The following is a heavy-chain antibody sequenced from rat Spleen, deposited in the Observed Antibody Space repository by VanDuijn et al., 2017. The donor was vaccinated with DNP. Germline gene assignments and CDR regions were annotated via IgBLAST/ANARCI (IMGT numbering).Heavy chain of an antibody. J-gene: IGHJ4*01. CDR2: ISYFGDNT. D-gene: IGHD1-12*03. Sequence: EVQLVESGGDLVQPGRSLKLSCAASGFTFSDYYMAWVRQAPTKGLELVAYISYFGDNTYSGDSVKGRFTISRDNAKSTLYLQMNSLRSEDTASYYCTTWGWLLGLDAWGQGTSVTVSS. CDR1: GFTFSDYY. CDR3: TTWGWLLGLDA. V-gene: IGHV5-20*01.